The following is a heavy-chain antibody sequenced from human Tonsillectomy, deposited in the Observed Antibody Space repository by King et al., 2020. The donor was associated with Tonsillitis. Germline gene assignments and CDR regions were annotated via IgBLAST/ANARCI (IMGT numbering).Heavy chain of an antibody. V-gene: IGHV3-73*01. J-gene: IGHJ4*02. Sequence: VQLVESGGGLVQPGGSLKLSCAASGFTFSGSAMHWVRQASGKGLEWVGRIRSKANSYATAYGATVKGRFTISRVDSKNTAYLQMNSLKTEDTAVYYFTMSETGVFDYWGQGPLVTVSS. CDR1: GFTFSGSA. D-gene: IGHD7-27*01. CDR2: IRSKANSYAT. CDR3: TMSETGVFDY.